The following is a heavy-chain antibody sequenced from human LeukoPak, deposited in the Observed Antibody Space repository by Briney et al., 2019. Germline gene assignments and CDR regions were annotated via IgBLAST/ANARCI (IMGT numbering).Heavy chain of an antibody. V-gene: IGHV3-9*01. CDR3: AKSTLILTGYYGDAFDI. Sequence: PGGSLRLSCAASGFTFDDYAMHWVRQAPGKGLEWVSGISWNSGSIGYADSVKGRFTISRDNAKNSLYLQMNSLRAEDTALYYCAKSTLILTGYYGDAFDIWGQGTMVTVSS. J-gene: IGHJ3*02. D-gene: IGHD3-9*01. CDR1: GFTFDDYA. CDR2: ISWNSGSI.